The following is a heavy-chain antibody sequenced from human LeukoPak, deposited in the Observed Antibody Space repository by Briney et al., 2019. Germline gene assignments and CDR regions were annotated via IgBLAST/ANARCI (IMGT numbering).Heavy chain of an antibody. Sequence: SETLSLTCAVYGGSFSGYYRTWIRQPPGKGLEWIGEINHSGSTNYNPSLKSRVTISVDTSKNQFSLKLSSVTAADTAVYYCARAKIVVVSPGYYFDYWGQGTMVTVSS. CDR1: GGSFSGYY. D-gene: IGHD3-22*01. CDR2: INHSGST. CDR3: ARAKIVVVSPGYYFDY. V-gene: IGHV4-34*01. J-gene: IGHJ4*03.